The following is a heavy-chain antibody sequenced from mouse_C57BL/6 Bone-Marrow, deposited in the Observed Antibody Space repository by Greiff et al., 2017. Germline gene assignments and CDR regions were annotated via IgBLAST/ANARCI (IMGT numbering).Heavy chain of an antibody. D-gene: IGHD2-5*01. CDR2: ISNGGGST. CDR3: ARHHYINYEREMDD. CDR1: GFTFSDYY. V-gene: IGHV5-12*01. J-gene: IGHJ4*01. Sequence: EVKLVESGGGLVQPGGSLKLSCAASGFTFSDYYMYWVRQTPEKRLEWVAYISNGGGSTYYPDTVKGRFTISRDNAKNTLYLQMSRLKSEDTAMYYCARHHYINYEREMDDWGQGTSVTVSS.